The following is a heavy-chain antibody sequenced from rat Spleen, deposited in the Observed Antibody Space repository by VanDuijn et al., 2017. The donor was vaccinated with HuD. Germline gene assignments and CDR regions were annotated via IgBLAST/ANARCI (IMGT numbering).Heavy chain of an antibody. V-gene: IGHV5-29*01. J-gene: IGHJ2*01. CDR3: ARRHYGYTDYFDY. D-gene: IGHD1-9*01. Sequence: EVQMVESGGGLVQPGRSLKLSCAASGFTFSDYGMAWVRQAPTKGLEWVATISYGDSYGHSSTYYRDSVKGRFTIYRDNARSTLSLQMNSLRSEDTAIYHCARRHYGYTDYFDYWGQGVMVTVSS. CDR2: ISYGDSYGHSST. CDR1: GFTFSDYG.